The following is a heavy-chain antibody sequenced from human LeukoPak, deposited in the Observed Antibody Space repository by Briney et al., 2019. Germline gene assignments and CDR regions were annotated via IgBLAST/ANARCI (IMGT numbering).Heavy chain of an antibody. D-gene: IGHD6-6*01. CDR2: FDPEDGET. J-gene: IGHJ4*02. Sequence: WASVKVSCKVSGYTLTELSMHWVRQAPGKGLEWMGGFDPEDGETIYAQKFQGRVTMTRDTSIRTAYMELSRLRSDDTAVYYCASSYRDEALTWGQGTLVTVSS. V-gene: IGHV1-24*01. CDR3: ASSYRDEALT. CDR1: GYTLTELS.